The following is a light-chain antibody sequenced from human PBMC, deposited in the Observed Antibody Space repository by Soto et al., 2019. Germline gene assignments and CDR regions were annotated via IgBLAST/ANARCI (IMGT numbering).Light chain of an antibody. J-gene: IGLJ3*02. Sequence: QSALTQPASVSESPGQSISISCGGSRNDIGTYNLVSWYQQHPGKAPKLIIYEGNKRPSGVSNRFSGSRSGNTASLTISGLQAEDEADYYCCSYTDGSSLLFGGGTKLTVL. CDR3: CSYTDGSSLL. CDR1: RNDIGTYNL. CDR2: EGN. V-gene: IGLV2-23*01.